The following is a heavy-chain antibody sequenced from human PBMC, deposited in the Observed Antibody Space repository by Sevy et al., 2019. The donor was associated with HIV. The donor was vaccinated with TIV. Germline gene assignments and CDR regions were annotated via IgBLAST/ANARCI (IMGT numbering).Heavy chain of an antibody. CDR2: ISSGSSYI. CDR1: GFTFSNYF. CDR3: ARDAGYSTDWYPSDY. Sequence: GGSLRLSCAASGFTFSNYFMNWVRQAPGKGLEWVSSISSGSSYIFYADSLKGRFTISRDNAKNSLYLHMNSLRAEDTAVYYCARDAGYSTDWYPSDYWGQGTLVTVSS. J-gene: IGHJ4*02. V-gene: IGHV3-21*01. D-gene: IGHD6-19*01.